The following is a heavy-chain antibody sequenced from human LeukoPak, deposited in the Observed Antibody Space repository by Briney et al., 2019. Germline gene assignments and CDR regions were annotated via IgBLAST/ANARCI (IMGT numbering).Heavy chain of an antibody. J-gene: IGHJ4*02. CDR3: ARDGTSTDDY. Sequence: GASVKVSCKTSGYTFSNFGISWGRQAPGQGLEWMGWISGNNDNPNYGQKFQGRFTVTTDSSTSTAYMELRNLRSDDTAVYYCARDGTSTDDYWGQGTLVTVSS. D-gene: IGHD2-2*01. CDR1: GYTFSNFG. CDR2: ISGNNDNP. V-gene: IGHV1-18*01.